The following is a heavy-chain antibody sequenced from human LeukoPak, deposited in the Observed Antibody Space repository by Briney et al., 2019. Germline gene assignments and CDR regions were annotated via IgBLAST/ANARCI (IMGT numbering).Heavy chain of an antibody. Sequence: KESGPTLVKPTQTLTLTCAFSGFSLSTSGVGVGWIRQPPGKALEWLALIYWDDEKRYISSLKNRLTITKDTSKNQVVLTMTNMDPVDTATYYCAHRCLLVETSGFDSWGQGTLVTVSS. CDR3: AHRCLLVETSGFDS. V-gene: IGHV2-5*02. J-gene: IGHJ4*02. CDR1: GFSLSTSGVG. CDR2: IYWDDEK. D-gene: IGHD5-24*01.